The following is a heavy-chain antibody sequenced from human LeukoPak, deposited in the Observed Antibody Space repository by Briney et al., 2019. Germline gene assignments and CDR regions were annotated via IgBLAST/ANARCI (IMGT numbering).Heavy chain of an antibody. Sequence: ASVKVSCKVSGYTLTELSMHWVRQAPGKGLEWMGGFDPEDGETIYAQKFQGRVTMTEDTSTDTAYMELSSLRSEDTAVYYCARDKVEVVVAATPYYYYYGMDVWGQGTTVTVSS. D-gene: IGHD2-15*01. CDR1: GYTLTELS. V-gene: IGHV1-24*01. J-gene: IGHJ6*02. CDR2: FDPEDGET. CDR3: ARDKVEVVVAATPYYYYYGMDV.